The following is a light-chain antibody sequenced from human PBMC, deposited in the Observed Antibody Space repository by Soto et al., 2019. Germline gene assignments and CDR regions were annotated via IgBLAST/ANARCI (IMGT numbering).Light chain of an antibody. CDR1: QSVSSS. V-gene: IGKV3-20*01. CDR3: QQYGSSPRA. CDR2: GAS. Sequence: VLTQSTDTLSLSPGERATLSCMASQSVSSSLAWYQQKPGQAPRLLIYGASTRATDIPDRFSGSGSGTDFTLTISRLEPEDFAVYYCQQYGSSPRAFGQGTKV. J-gene: IGKJ1*01.